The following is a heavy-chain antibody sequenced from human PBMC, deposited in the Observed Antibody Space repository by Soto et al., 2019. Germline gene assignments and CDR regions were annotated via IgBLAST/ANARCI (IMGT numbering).Heavy chain of an antibody. CDR2: VSWNSVTI. CDR3: AKDRRYCSGTTCLGGRFGYFYFHMDG. Sequence: GGSLRLSCEASGFTIDDYAMYAMHWVRQAPGKGLEWVAGVSWNSVTIYYADSVRGRFTISRDNAKPSLYLQMDSLRPEDTALYYCAKDRRYCSGTTCLGGRFGYFYFHMDGWGKGTTVTVSS. D-gene: IGHD2-2*01. J-gene: IGHJ6*03. V-gene: IGHV3-9*01. CDR1: GFTIDDYAMYA.